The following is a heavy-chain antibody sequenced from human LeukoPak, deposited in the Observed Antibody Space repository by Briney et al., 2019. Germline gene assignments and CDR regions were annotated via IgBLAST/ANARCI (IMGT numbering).Heavy chain of an antibody. J-gene: IGHJ6*02. Sequence: GGSLRLSCAASGFTVSSNYMSWVRQAPGKGLEWVSVIYSGGSTYYADSVKGRFTISRDNSKITLYLQMNSLRAEDTAVYYCARDLTYYDSWSGYAHYGMDVWGQGTTVTVSS. CDR2: IYSGGST. V-gene: IGHV3-53*01. CDR3: ARDLTYYDSWSGYAHYGMDV. D-gene: IGHD3-3*01. CDR1: GFTVSSNY.